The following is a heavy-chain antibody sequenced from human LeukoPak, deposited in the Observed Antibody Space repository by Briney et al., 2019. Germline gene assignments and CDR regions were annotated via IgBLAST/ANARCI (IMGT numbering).Heavy chain of an antibody. D-gene: IGHD6-19*01. J-gene: IGHJ4*02. CDR1: GFTFSSHG. CDR3: VKGRAGAWLVQDY. Sequence: PGGSLRLSCAASGFTFSSHGMHWVRQAPGKGLEWMALISYDGSERHYADSVKGRFTISRDNSMNTVYLQMNSLRAEDTAMYYCVKGRAGAWLVQDYWGQGTLVTVSS. V-gene: IGHV3-30*18. CDR2: ISYDGSER.